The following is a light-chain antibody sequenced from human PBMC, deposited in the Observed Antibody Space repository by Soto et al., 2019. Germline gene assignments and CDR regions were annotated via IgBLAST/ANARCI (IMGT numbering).Light chain of an antibody. CDR2: AAS. CDR3: LHDYNYPRT. CDR1: QGINNE. Sequence: IQMTQSPSSLSASVGDRVTMTCRASQGINNELAWYQQKPGKAPKLLIYAASNLHSGVPSRCSGSGSGTDFALTISSLQPEYSATYFCLHDYNYPRTFGQGTKVE. J-gene: IGKJ1*01. V-gene: IGKV1-6*01.